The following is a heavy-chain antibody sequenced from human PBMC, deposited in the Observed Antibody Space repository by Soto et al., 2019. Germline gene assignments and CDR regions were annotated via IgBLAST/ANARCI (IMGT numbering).Heavy chain of an antibody. V-gene: IGHV6-1*01. CDR3: ARVRYCRGGSCYYGMDV. CDR2: AYYRSKWFD. Sequence: QSQTLSLTCAISGDSVSSDSAAWNWIRQSPSRGLEWLGRAYYRSKWFDDYAVSVKSRITITPDTSRNQLSLQLNSVTPEDTAVYYCARVRYCRGGSCYYGMDVWGQGTVVTVSS. J-gene: IGHJ6*02. CDR1: GDSVSSDSAA. D-gene: IGHD2-15*01.